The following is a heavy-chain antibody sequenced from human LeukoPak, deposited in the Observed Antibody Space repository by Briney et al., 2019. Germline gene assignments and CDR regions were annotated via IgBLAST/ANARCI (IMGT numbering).Heavy chain of an antibody. CDR1: GGSISSYY. Sequence: SETLSLTCTVSGGSISSYYWSWIRQPPGKGLEWIGYIYYSGSTNYNPSLKSRVTISVDTSKNQFSLKLNSVTAADTAVYYCARGQQLDYYYMDVWGKGTTVTASS. J-gene: IGHJ6*03. CDR2: IYYSGST. D-gene: IGHD6-13*01. CDR3: ARGQQLDYYYMDV. V-gene: IGHV4-59*01.